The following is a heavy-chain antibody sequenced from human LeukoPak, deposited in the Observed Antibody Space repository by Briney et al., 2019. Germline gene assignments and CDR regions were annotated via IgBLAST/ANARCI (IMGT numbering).Heavy chain of an antibody. J-gene: IGHJ3*02. D-gene: IGHD6-13*01. CDR2: MNRNSGDT. Sequence: ASVKVSCKASGYTFTSCDINWVRQASGQGLEWMGWMNRNSGDTGYAQNFQGRVTITRDTSISTAYMELSSLISEDTAMYYCTRDMRGAAAADDAFDIWGQGTMVTVSS. CDR3: TRDMRGAAAADDAFDI. V-gene: IGHV1-8*01. CDR1: GYTFTSCD.